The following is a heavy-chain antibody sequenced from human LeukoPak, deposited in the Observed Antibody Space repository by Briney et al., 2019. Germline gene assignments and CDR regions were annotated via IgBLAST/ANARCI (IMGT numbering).Heavy chain of an antibody. V-gene: IGHV1-69*04. Sequence: ASVKVSCKASGYTFTGYYMHWVRQAPGQGLEWMGRIIPILGIANYAQKFQGRVTITADKSTSTAYMELSSLRSEDTAVYYCARVPSVTTSDYWGQGTLVTVSS. J-gene: IGHJ4*02. CDR3: ARVPSVTTSDY. D-gene: IGHD4-17*01. CDR2: IIPILGIA. CDR1: GYTFTGYY.